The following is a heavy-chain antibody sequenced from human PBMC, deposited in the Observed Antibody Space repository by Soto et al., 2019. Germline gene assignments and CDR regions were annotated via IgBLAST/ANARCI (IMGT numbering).Heavy chain of an antibody. D-gene: IGHD2-15*01. CDR3: ARDGSDCSGGSCYSYAFDI. Sequence: SETLSLTCTVSGGSISSYYWSWIRQPPGKGLEWIGYIYYSGSTNYNPSLKSRVTISVDTSKNQFSLKLSSVTAADTAVYYCARDGSDCSGGSCYSYAFDIWGQGTMVTVSS. CDR1: GGSISSYY. J-gene: IGHJ3*02. V-gene: IGHV4-59*01. CDR2: IYYSGST.